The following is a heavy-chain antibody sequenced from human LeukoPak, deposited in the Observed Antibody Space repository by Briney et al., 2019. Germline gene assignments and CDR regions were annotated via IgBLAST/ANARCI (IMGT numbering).Heavy chain of an antibody. CDR2: NYYSGST. CDR1: GGSISSSSYY. Sequence: SETLSLTCTVSGGSISSSSYYWGWVRQPPGKGLEGIGTNYYSGSTYYNPSLKSRVTISLDTSKNQFSLKLSSVTAADTAVYYWARPSPGTVDYWGQGTLVTVSS. D-gene: IGHD6-13*01. J-gene: IGHJ4*02. V-gene: IGHV4-39*01. CDR3: ARPSPGTVDY.